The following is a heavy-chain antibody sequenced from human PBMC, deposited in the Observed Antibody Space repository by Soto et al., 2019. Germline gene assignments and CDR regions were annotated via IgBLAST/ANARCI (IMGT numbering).Heavy chain of an antibody. J-gene: IGHJ5*02. D-gene: IGHD4-17*01. CDR3: ARGIKYGDYSRWFDP. CDR2: VNHSGNT. CDR1: GGSFSDFY. Sequence: SETLSLTCAVYGGSFSDFYWTWIRQLPGKGLEWIGEVNHSGNTNYNPSLKSRVAISVDTSKNQFSLNLRSVTAADTAVYYCARGIKYGDYSRWFDPWGPGTLVTVSS. V-gene: IGHV4-34*01.